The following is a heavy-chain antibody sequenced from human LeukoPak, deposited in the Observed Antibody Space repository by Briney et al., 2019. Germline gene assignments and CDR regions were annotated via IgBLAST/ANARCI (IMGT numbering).Heavy chain of an antibody. CDR2: IYSTGST. J-gene: IGHJ4*02. CDR1: GGSINFYY. Sequence: PSETLSLTCTVSGGSINFYYWSWIRQPAGKGLEWIGRIYSTGSTNYSPSLKSRVTMSVDKSKNQFSLNLSSVTAADTAVYYCARHVGNSGSGSYLTYFDYWGQGTLVTVSS. V-gene: IGHV4-4*07. D-gene: IGHD3-10*01. CDR3: ARHVGNSGSGSYLTYFDY.